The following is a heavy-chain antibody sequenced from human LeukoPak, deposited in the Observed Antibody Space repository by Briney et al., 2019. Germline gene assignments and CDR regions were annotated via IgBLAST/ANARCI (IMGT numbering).Heavy chain of an antibody. CDR1: GYSISSGYY. D-gene: IGHD6-13*01. Sequence: SETLSLTCTVSGYSISSGYYWGWIRQPPGKGLEWIGSIFYSGSTYYNPSLKSRVTISVDTSKNQFSLKLSYVAAADTAVYYCARRAAAGDNDAFDIWGQGTMVTVSS. V-gene: IGHV4-38-2*02. CDR2: IFYSGST. J-gene: IGHJ3*02. CDR3: ARRAAAGDNDAFDI.